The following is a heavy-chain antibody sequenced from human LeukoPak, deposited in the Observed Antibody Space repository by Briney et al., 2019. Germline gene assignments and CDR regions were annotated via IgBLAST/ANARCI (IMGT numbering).Heavy chain of an antibody. CDR2: ISSSGSSI. Sequence: GGSLRLSCAASGFSFSSHTINWVRQAPGKGLEWLSSISSSGSSIYYADSLRGRFTISRDNAKNSLFLQMHSLRAEDTAVYYCATLTTVTHDAFDIWGQGTMVTVSS. CDR1: GFSFSSHT. V-gene: IGHV3-21*01. J-gene: IGHJ3*02. D-gene: IGHD4-17*01. CDR3: ATLTTVTHDAFDI.